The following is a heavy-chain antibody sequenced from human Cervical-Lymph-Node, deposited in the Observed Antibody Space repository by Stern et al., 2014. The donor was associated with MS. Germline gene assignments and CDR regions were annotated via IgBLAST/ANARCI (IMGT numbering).Heavy chain of an antibody. CDR1: GGSISSGSYY. Sequence: QLQLQESGPGLVKPSQTLSLTCTVSGGSISSGSYYWSWIRQPAGKGLEWIGRIYTSGSTNYNPSPKIRVTITVDTTKTKFPLKLSLVTAADTAVYYCARDCRLRYFDNYGMDVWGQGTTVTVSS. CDR2: IYTSGST. D-gene: IGHD3-9*01. J-gene: IGHJ6*02. V-gene: IGHV4-61*02. CDR3: ARDCRLRYFDNYGMDV.